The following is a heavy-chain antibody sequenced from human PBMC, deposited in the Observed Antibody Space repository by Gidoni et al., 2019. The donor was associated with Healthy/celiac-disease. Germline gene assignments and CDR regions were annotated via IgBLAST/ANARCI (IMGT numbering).Heavy chain of an antibody. CDR2: ISYDGSKK. D-gene: IGHD4-17*01. CDR1: GFTFSSYA. V-gene: IGHV3-30-3*01. J-gene: IGHJ6*02. CDR3: ARDMLEEGDYGDYVPYYYYYYGMDV. Sequence: QVQLVESGGGVVQPGRSLRLSCAASGFTFSSYAIHWVRQAPGKWLEWGAVISYDGSKKYYADSVKGRFTISRENSKNTLYLQMNSLRAEDTAVYYCARDMLEEGDYGDYVPYYYYYYGMDVWGQGTTVTVSS.